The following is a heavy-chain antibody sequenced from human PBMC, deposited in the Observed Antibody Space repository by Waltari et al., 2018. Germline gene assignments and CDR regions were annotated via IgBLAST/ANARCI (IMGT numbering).Heavy chain of an antibody. CDR2: IGSSSSFM. Sequence: EVQLVESGGGLVKPGGSLRLSCAASGFKFSDYAMNWVRQAPGKGLGWVSSIGSSSSFMDDADSVRGRFTVSRDNAKNTLYLQMDTLRAEDTAVYYCAREGAEQWVVEDYGMDVWGQGTTVTVS. V-gene: IGHV3-21*02. CDR1: GFKFSDYA. D-gene: IGHD6-19*01. J-gene: IGHJ6*02. CDR3: AREGAEQWVVEDYGMDV.